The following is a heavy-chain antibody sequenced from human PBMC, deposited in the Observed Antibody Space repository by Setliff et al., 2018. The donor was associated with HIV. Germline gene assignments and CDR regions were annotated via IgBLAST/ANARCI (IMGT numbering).Heavy chain of an antibody. CDR1: GGSFSGYH. J-gene: IGHJ4*02. D-gene: IGHD1-26*01. Sequence: PSETLSLTCAVYGGSFSGYHWNWIRQFPGKGLGWIGEINHTGNTQYNPSLKSRVTMSEETSKNQFSLKLKSVTAADTAIDFCARGKGGLVGPAEFDYWGPGTLVTVSS. V-gene: IGHV4-34*01. CDR3: ARGKGGLVGPAEFDY. CDR2: INHTGNT.